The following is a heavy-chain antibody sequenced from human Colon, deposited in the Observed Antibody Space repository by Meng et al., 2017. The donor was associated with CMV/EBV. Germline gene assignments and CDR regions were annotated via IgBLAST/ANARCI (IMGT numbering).Heavy chain of an antibody. V-gene: IGHV4-31*01. Sequence: SETLSLTCNVSNGSISSTTYYWTWVRQHPGKGLEWVVYIYYSGTAYHNPSLKRPLTISLSTSKTLCTMKLNSVTAADTAVYSCARHRDHHYPNFAFDLWGQGILVTVSS. D-gene: IGHD1-1*01. CDR3: ARHRDHHYPNFAFDL. CDR2: IYYSGTA. J-gene: IGHJ5*02. CDR1: NGSISSTTYY.